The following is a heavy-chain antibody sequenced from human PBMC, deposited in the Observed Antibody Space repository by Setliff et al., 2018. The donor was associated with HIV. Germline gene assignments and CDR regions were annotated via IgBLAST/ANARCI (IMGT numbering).Heavy chain of an antibody. CDR2: INLDGSEQ. CDR1: GFTFSTYW. J-gene: IGHJ4*02. V-gene: IGHV3-7*01. Sequence: PGGSLRLSCTASGFTFSTYWMTRVRQAPGKGLEWVGNINLDGSEQNYVDSVKGRFTISRDNAKNSLYLQMNSLRADDTAVYYCASLSLDYWGQGTLVTVSS. CDR3: ASLSLDY.